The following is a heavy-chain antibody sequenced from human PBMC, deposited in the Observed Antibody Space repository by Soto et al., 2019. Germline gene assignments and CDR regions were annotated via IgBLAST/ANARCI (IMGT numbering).Heavy chain of an antibody. V-gene: IGHV1-18*04. CDR1: GYSFINYG. J-gene: IGHJ4*02. CDR3: GRGLGGGWYYFDY. D-gene: IGHD6-19*01. Sequence: QGHLVQSGVEVKEPGASVRVSCKASGYSFINYGIGWVRQAPGQGLEWMGWITVNSGNTNYPQKFQGRVTMTTDTSTSTAYMDLRSLTSDDTAVYYCGRGLGGGWYYFDYWGPGTMVTVSS. CDR2: ITVNSGNT.